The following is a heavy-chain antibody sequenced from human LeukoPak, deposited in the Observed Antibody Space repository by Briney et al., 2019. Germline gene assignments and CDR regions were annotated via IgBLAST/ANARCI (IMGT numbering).Heavy chain of an antibody. D-gene: IGHD6-19*01. CDR3: ARDPGVAVAVTGEYYFDY. CDR2: INPNSGGT. V-gene: IGHV1-2*07. J-gene: IGHJ4*02. CDR1: GYTFTGYY. Sequence: ASVKVSCKASGYTFTGYYMHWVRQAPGQGLEWMGWINPNSGGTNYAHKFQGRVTMTRDKSLSTAYMEMSRLRSDDTAVYYCARDPGVAVAVTGEYYFDYWGQGTLVTVSS.